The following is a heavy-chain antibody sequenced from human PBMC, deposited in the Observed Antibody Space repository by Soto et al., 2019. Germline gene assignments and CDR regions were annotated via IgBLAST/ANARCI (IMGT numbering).Heavy chain of an antibody. CDR2: ISAYNGNT. CDR1: GYTFTSYG. J-gene: IGHJ4*02. D-gene: IGHD1-26*01. Sequence: QVQLVQSGAEVKKPGASVKVSCKASGYTFTSYGISWVRQAPGQGLEWMGWISAYNGNTKYAQKRQGRVTTTTDTSTSTAYMELRSLRSDDTAVYYFARDLGGSYYAPVDYWGQGTLVTVSS. V-gene: IGHV1-18*01. CDR3: ARDLGGSYYAPVDY.